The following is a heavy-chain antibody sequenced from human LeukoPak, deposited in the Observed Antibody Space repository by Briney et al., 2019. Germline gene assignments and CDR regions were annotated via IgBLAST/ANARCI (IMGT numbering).Heavy chain of an antibody. CDR3: ARPRIAAAGTNYYYGMDV. D-gene: IGHD6-13*01. J-gene: IGHJ6*02. CDR2: IYSGGST. Sequence: GGSLRLSCAASGFTVSSNYMSWVRQAPGKGLEWVSVIYSGGSTYYADSVKGRFTISRDNSKNTLYLQMNSLGAEDTAVYYCARPRIAAAGTNYYYGMDVWGQGTTVTVSS. CDR1: GFTVSSNY. V-gene: IGHV3-66*02.